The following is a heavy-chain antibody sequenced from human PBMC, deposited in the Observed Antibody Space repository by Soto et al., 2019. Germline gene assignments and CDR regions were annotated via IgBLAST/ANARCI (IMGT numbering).Heavy chain of an antibody. Sequence: PXETLSLTCAFSVVSISSSNWWSWVRQPPGKGLEWIGEIYHSGSTNYNPSLKSRVTISVDKSKNQFSLKLSSVTAADTGVYYCARDPGGYFDWLPSYYYYGMEVLGQGTTDIVS. J-gene: IGHJ6*01. V-gene: IGHV4-4*02. CDR1: VVSISSSNW. CDR3: ARDPGGYFDWLPSYYYYGMEV. D-gene: IGHD3-9*01. CDR2: IYHSGST.